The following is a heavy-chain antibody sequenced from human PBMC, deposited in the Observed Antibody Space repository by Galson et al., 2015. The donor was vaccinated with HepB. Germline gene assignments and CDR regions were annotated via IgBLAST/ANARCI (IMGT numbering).Heavy chain of an antibody. J-gene: IGHJ4*02. V-gene: IGHV3-30-3*01. D-gene: IGHD6-19*01. Sequence: SLRLSCAASGFTFSSYAMHWVRQAPGKGLEWVAVISYDGSNKYYADSVKGRFTISRDNSKNTLYLQMNSLRAEDTAVYYCAREPVAGTFDYWGQGTLVTVSS. CDR1: GFTFSSYA. CDR3: AREPVAGTFDY. CDR2: ISYDGSNK.